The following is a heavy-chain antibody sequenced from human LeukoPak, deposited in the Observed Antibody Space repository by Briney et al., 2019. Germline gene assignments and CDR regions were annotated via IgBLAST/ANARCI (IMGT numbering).Heavy chain of an antibody. CDR3: AKDLRSSSFTHYFDF. J-gene: IGHJ4*02. D-gene: IGHD6-13*01. CDR2: ISGSGGRT. V-gene: IGHV3-23*01. Sequence: GGSLRLSCAASGSTFSSYAMSWVRQAPGKGLEWVSAISGSGGRTYYADSVKGRFTISRDNSKNTLYLQMNSLRAEDAAVFYCAKDLRSSSFTHYFDFWGQGTLVTVSS. CDR1: GSTFSSYA.